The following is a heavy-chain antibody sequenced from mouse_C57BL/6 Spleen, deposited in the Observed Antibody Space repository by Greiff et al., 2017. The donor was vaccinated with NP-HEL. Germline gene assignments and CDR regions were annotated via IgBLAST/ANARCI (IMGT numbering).Heavy chain of an antibody. CDR2: IDPSDSET. Sequence: QVQLQQPGAELVRPGSSVKLSCKASGYTFTSYWMHWVKQRPIQGLEWIGNIDPSDSETHYNQKFKDQATLTVDKSSHTAYMQLSSLTSEDSAVYYCVLFPPSMDYWGQGTSVTVSS. CDR3: VLFPPSMDY. J-gene: IGHJ4*01. CDR1: GYTFTSYW. V-gene: IGHV1-52*01.